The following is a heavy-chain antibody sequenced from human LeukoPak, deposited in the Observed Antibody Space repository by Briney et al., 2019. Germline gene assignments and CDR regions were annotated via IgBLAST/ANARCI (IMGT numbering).Heavy chain of an antibody. CDR3: GRGGYSGYEFDY. CDR1: GNSFSTNW. J-gene: IGHJ4*02. Sequence: GESLQISCRASGNSFSTNWIGWVRQLPGKGLEWMGVIYPGDSDTRYSPSFQGQVTMSADKSISTAYLQWSSLKASDSAMYYCGRGGYSGYEFDYWGQGTRVTVSS. D-gene: IGHD5-12*01. CDR2: IYPGDSDT. V-gene: IGHV5-51*01.